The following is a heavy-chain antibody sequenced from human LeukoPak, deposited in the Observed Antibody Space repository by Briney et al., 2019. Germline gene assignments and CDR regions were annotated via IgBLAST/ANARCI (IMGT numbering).Heavy chain of an antibody. CDR3: AKTESSGYYSEARKDFDY. CDR2: ISGSGGST. CDR1: GFTFSSYA. Sequence: GGSLRLSCAASGFTFSSYAMSWVRQAPGKGLEWDSAISGSGGSTYYADSVKGRFTISRDNSKNTLYPQMNSLRAEDTAVYYCAKTESSGYYSEARKDFDYWGQGTLVTVSS. J-gene: IGHJ4*02. V-gene: IGHV3-23*01. D-gene: IGHD3-22*01.